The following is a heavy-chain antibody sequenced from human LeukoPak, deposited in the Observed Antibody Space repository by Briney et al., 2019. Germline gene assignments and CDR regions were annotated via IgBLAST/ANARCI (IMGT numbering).Heavy chain of an antibody. V-gene: IGHV1-2*02. D-gene: IGHD3-10*01. CDR1: GYPFTRYY. Sequence: ASVKVSCKASGYPFTRYYMHWVRQAPGQGLEWMGWINPNSGGTNYAQKFQGRVTMTRDTSISTAYMELSRLRSDDTAVYYCARIRITMVRGVAGFDPWGQGTLVTVSS. CDR3: ARIRITMVRGVAGFDP. CDR2: INPNSGGT. J-gene: IGHJ5*02.